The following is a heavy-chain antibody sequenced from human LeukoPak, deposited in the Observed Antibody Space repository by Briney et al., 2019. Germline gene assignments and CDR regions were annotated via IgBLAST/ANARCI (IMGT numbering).Heavy chain of an antibody. D-gene: IGHD2-2*01. J-gene: IGHJ3*02. CDR3: ATDLQLLDAFDI. V-gene: IGHV1-24*01. CDR1: GYTLTELS. CDR2: FDPEDGET. Sequence: ASVKVSCKVSGYTLTELSMHWVRQAPGKGLEWMGGFDPEDGETIYAQKFQGRVTMTEDTSTDTAYMELSSLRSEDTAVYYCATDLQLLDAFDIWGQGTMVTVFS.